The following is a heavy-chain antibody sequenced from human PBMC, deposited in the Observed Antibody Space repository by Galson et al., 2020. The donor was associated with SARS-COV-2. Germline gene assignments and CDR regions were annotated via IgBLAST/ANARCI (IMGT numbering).Heavy chain of an antibody. J-gene: IGHJ5*02. CDR2: IYYSGST. Sequence: SETLSLTCTVSGGSISSSTYYWGWLRQPPGKGLEWIRSIYYSGSTYYNPSLKSRVTISVDTSKNQFSLKLSSVTAADTALYYCAGHITFLGVVIMLRAWWFGPWGQGTLVTVSS. CDR1: GGSISSSTYY. V-gene: IGHV4-39*07. CDR3: AGHITFLGVVIMLRAWWFGP. D-gene: IGHD3-3*01.